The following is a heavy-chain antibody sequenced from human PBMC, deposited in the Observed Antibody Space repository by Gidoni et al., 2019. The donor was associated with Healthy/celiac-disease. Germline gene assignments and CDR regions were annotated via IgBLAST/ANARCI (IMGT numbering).Heavy chain of an antibody. CDR3: ARGVASSSWYPRSIRGIDAFDI. J-gene: IGHJ3*02. Sequence: QVQLQESGPGLVKPSETLSLTCTVSGGSLSSYYWSWIRQPPGKGLEWIGYIYYSGSTNYNPSLKSRVTISVDTSKNQFSLKLSSVTAADTAVYYCARGVASSSWYPRSIRGIDAFDIWGQGTMVTVSS. CDR1: GGSLSSYY. V-gene: IGHV4-59*01. CDR2: IYYSGST. D-gene: IGHD6-13*01.